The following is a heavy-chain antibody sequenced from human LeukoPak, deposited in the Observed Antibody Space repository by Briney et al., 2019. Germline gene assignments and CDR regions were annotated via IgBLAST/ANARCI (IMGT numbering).Heavy chain of an antibody. J-gene: IGHJ4*02. CDR3: ARSGLRDYYYGSGSYLTH. V-gene: IGHV3-30*02. CDR2: IRHDGSNK. Sequence: GGSLRLSCAASGFTFSSYGMHWVRQAPGKGLEWVACIRHDGSNKYYADSVKGRFTISRDNSKNTLYLQMNSLRAEDTAVYYCARSGLRDYYYGSGSYLTHWGQGTLVTVSS. CDR1: GFTFSSYG. D-gene: IGHD3-10*01.